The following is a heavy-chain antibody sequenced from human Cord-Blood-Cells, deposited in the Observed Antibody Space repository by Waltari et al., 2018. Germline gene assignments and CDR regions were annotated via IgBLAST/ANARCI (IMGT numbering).Heavy chain of an antibody. Sequence: QVQLQQWGAGLLKPSETLSLTCAVYGGSFSGYYWRWLRQPPGKGLEWIGEINHSGSTNYNPSLKSRVTISVDTSKNQFSLKLSSVTAADTAVYYCARPSSGYYFDYWGQGTLVTVSS. V-gene: IGHV4-34*01. CDR2: INHSGST. CDR3: ARPSSGYYFDY. J-gene: IGHJ4*02. D-gene: IGHD7-27*01. CDR1: GGSFSGYY.